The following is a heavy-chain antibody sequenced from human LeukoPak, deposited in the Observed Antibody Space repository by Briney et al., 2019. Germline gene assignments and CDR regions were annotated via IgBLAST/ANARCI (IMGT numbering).Heavy chain of an antibody. V-gene: IGHV4-34*01. J-gene: IGHJ4*02. Sequence: SETLSLTCAVYGGSFSGYYWSWIRQPPGKGLEWIGEINHSGSTNYNPSLKSRVTISVDTSKNQFSLKLSSVTAADTAVYYCARDSRWELGYYFDYWGQGTLVTVSS. CDR3: ARDSRWELGYYFDY. CDR1: GGSFSGYY. D-gene: IGHD1-26*01. CDR2: INHSGST.